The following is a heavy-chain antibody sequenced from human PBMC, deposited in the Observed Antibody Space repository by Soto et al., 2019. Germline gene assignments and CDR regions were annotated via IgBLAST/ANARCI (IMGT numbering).Heavy chain of an antibody. CDR3: AKVSGDQLLSTFDY. V-gene: IGHV3-23*01. D-gene: IGHD2-2*01. Sequence: LRLSCAGSGFTFSRYVMSWVRQAPGKGLEWVSAISGSGGSTYFADSVKGRFTISRDNSKNTLYLQMNRLRAEDTAVYYCAKVSGDQLLSTFDYWGQGTLVTVSS. CDR1: GFTFSRYV. CDR2: ISGSGGST. J-gene: IGHJ4*02.